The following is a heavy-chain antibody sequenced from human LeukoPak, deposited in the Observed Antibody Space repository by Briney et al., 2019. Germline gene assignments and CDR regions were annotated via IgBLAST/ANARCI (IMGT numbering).Heavy chain of an antibody. Sequence: GRSLRPSCAASGLTFDDYAMHWVRQAPGKGLEWVSSISWDSGTIGFADSVKGRFTISRDNAKNSLYLQMNSLRPEDTAFYYCAKDRGRAYSSGCFDYWGQGTLVTVSS. CDR3: AKDRGRAYSSGCFDY. D-gene: IGHD6-19*01. J-gene: IGHJ4*02. CDR1: GLTFDDYA. CDR2: ISWDSGTI. V-gene: IGHV3-9*01.